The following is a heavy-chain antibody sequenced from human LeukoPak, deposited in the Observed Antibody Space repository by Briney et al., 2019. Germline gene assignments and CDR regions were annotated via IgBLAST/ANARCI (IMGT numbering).Heavy chain of an antibody. V-gene: IGHV3-64*01. D-gene: IGHD3-10*01. CDR1: GFTFSSYW. J-gene: IGHJ6*03. CDR2: ISSNGGNT. Sequence: GGSLRLSCAASGFTFSSYWMSWVRQAPGKGLEYVSTISSNGGNTYYANSMKGRFTISRDNSKNTLSLQMGSLRAEDMAVYYCERSRGLDLRYYYYMDVWGKGTTVTVSS. CDR3: ERSRGLDLRYYYYMDV.